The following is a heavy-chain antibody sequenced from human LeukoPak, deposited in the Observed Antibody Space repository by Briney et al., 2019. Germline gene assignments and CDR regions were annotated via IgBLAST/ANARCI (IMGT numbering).Heavy chain of an antibody. CDR2: IIPSSGST. J-gene: IGHJ4*02. V-gene: IGHV1-46*01. CDR3: ARSDYNDYRGLGF. CDR1: GGTFSSYA. D-gene: IGHD4-11*01. Sequence: ASVNVSCKASGGTFSSYAISWVRQAPGQGLGWMGIIIPSSGSTTYAQKFQGRVTMTRDTSTSTVYMELSSLTSDDTAVYFCARSDYNDYRGLGFWGQGTLVTVSS.